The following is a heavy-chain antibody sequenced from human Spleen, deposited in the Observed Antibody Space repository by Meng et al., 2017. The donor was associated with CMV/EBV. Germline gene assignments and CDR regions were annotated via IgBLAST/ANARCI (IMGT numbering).Heavy chain of an antibody. V-gene: IGHV4-31*03. CDR3: ARVGIAADL. CDR2: IYYSGST. CDR1: GGSISSCGYY. J-gene: IGHJ5*02. D-gene: IGHD6-13*01. Sequence: LTLTVSGGSISSCGYYWGWIRQHPGKGLEWIGYIYYSGSTYYNPSLKSRVTISVDTSKNQFSLKLSSVTAADTAVYYCARVGIAADLWGQGTLVTVSS.